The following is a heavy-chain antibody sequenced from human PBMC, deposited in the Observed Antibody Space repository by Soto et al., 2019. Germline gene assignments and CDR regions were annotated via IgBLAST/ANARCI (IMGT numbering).Heavy chain of an antibody. V-gene: IGHV1-18*04. CDR2: ISTYNGNT. J-gene: IGHJ4*02. Sequence: QVQLVQSGGAVKKPGASVNISCKATGYTFISYSITWVRQAPRQGLEWMGWISTYNGNTKYAQSLQGRVTLTRDTSTNTDFMEIRGLRSDDTAIYYCAREGAHSTGWYDYFDQWGQGTLVAVSS. CDR1: GYTFISYS. CDR3: AREGAHSTGWYDYFDQ. D-gene: IGHD6-13*01.